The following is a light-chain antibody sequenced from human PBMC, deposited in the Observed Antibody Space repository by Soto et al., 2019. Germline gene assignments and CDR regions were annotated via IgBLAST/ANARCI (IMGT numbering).Light chain of an antibody. CDR2: ATS. J-gene: IGKJ3*01. Sequence: DIQMTQSPSSLSASVGDRVTITCRASQGINHYLAWFQQKPGKVPKLLIYATSTLQSGVPSRFSGSGFGTDFTLTISSLQPEDVATYYCQQYNNWAWFTFGPGTKVDIK. CDR3: QQYNNWAWFT. V-gene: IGKV1-27*01. CDR1: QGINHY.